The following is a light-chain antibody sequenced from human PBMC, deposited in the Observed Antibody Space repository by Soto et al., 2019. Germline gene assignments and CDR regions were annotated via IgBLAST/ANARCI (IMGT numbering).Light chain of an antibody. CDR3: QVWESGSDRYVL. J-gene: IGLJ2*01. CDR1: NIGSKS. Sequence: SYELTQPPSVSVAPGETARITCGGNNIGSKSVQWYQQKPGQAPVLVIYYDSHRPSGIPDRFSGSNSGTTATLTVSRVEAXXXXXXXXQVWESGSDRYVLFGGGTKLTV. V-gene: IGLV3-21*01. CDR2: YDS.